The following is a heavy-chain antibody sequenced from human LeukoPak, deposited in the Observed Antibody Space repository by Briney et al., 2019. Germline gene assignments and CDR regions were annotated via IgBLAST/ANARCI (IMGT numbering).Heavy chain of an antibody. J-gene: IGHJ4*02. Sequence: GGSLRLSCAASGFTFSDHSMNWVRQAPGKGLEWVSSISSRSAYISYADSVKGRFTVSRDNAKNSLFLQMNSLRAEDTAVYYCARVYGVLGSRDQQLMHWGQGTLVSVSS. CDR2: ISSRSAYI. CDR1: GFTFSDHS. CDR3: ARVYGVLGSRDQQLMH. V-gene: IGHV3-21*01. D-gene: IGHD6-13*01.